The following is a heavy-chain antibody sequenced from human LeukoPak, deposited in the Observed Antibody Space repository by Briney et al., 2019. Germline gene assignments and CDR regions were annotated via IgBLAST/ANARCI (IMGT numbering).Heavy chain of an antibody. Sequence: SETLSLTCTVSGGSISSGGYYWSWIRRHPGKGLEWIGYIYYSGSTYYNPSLKSRVTISVDTSKNQFSLKLSSVTAADTAVYYCARGPPSRVTIFGVVPGGYFDYWGQGTLVTVSS. V-gene: IGHV4-31*03. J-gene: IGHJ4*02. CDR2: IYYSGST. D-gene: IGHD3-3*01. CDR3: ARGPPSRVTIFGVVPGGYFDY. CDR1: GGSISSGGYY.